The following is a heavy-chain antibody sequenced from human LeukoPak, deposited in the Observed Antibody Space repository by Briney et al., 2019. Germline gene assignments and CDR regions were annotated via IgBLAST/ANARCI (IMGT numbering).Heavy chain of an antibody. CDR3: ARDLGFGELYFDY. V-gene: IGHV3-64*01. CDR2: ISSNGGST. J-gene: IGHJ4*02. D-gene: IGHD3-10*01. Sequence: PGGSLRLSCAASGFTFSSYAMHWVRQAPGKGLEYVSAISSNGGSTYYANSVKGRFTTSRDNSKNTLYLQMGSLRAEDMAVYYCARDLGFGELYFDYWGQGTLVTVSS. CDR1: GFTFSSYA.